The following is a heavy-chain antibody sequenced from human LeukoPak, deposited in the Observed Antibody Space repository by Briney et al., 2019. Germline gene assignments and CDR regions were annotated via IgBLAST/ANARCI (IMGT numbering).Heavy chain of an antibody. CDR2: INPNSGGT. J-gene: IGHJ4*02. Sequence: GASVKVSCKASGYTFTGYYMHWVRQAPGQGLEWMGWINPNSGGTNYAQKFQGRVTMTRDTSISTAYMELSRLRSDDTAVYYCARGPVRGREQQPKYYFDYWGQGTLVTVSS. CDR1: GYTFTGYY. D-gene: IGHD6-13*01. V-gene: IGHV1-2*02. CDR3: ARGPVRGREQQPKYYFDY.